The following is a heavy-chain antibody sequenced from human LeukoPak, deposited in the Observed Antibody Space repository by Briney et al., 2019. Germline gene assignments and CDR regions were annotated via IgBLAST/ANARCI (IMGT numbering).Heavy chain of an antibody. CDR2: ISWNSGSI. CDR1: GFTFDDYA. D-gene: IGHD6-6*01. CDR3: EKAGGSSRVQTNFDY. J-gene: IGHJ4*02. Sequence: GRSLRLSCAASGFTFDDYAMHWVRQAPGKGLEWVSGISWNSGSIGYADSVRGRFTISRDNAKNSLYLQMNSLRAEDTALYYCEKAGGSSRVQTNFDYGGQGTRVTVPS. V-gene: IGHV3-9*01.